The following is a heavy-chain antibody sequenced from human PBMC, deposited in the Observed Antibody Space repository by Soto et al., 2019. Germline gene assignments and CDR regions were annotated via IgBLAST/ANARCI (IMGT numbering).Heavy chain of an antibody. J-gene: IGHJ4*02. CDR3: AKKVNSGSGSQFFEY. D-gene: IGHD3-10*01. Sequence: GGSLRLSCAASGFIFSDYEINWVRQAPGKGLEWVSYISGSGLTIYYADSVKGRFTISRDNAKNSLYLQMNSLGAEDTAIYYCAKKVNSGSGSQFFEYWGQGTLVTVSS. V-gene: IGHV3-48*03. CDR2: ISGSGLTI. CDR1: GFIFSDYE.